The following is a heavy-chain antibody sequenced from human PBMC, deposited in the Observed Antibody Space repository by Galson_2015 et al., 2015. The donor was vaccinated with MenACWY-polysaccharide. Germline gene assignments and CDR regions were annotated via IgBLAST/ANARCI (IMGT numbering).Heavy chain of an antibody. V-gene: IGHV4-39*07. J-gene: IGHJ4*02. CDR2: IYYSGST. CDR1: GGSISSSSYY. D-gene: IGHD6-13*01. CDR3: ADFKIAAAGTGFDY. Sequence: SETLSLTCTVSGGSISSSSYYWGWIRQPPGKGLEWIGSIYYSGSTYCNPSLKSRVTISVDTSKNQFSLKLSSVTAADTAVYYCADFKIAAAGTGFDYWGQGTLVTVSS.